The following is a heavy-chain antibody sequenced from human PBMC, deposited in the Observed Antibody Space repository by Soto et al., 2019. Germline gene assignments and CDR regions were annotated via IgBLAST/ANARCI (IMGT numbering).Heavy chain of an antibody. V-gene: IGHV4-34*01. Sequence: SETLSLTCAVYVVSFSGYYWSCIRHPPGKWLEWIGEINHRGTINYNPSLRSRVTISVDTSKNEFSLKLSSVTAADTAVYYCARRGGFIAGDMVWFEPWGQGTPVIVS. CDR1: VVSFSGYY. CDR2: INHRGTI. D-gene: IGHD6-13*01. CDR3: ARRGGFIAGDMVWFEP. J-gene: IGHJ5*02.